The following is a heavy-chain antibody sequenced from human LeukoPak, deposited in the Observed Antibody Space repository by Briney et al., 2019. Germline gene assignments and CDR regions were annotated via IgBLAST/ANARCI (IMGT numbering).Heavy chain of an antibody. CDR1: GFTFSSYA. CDR2: ISVSGGST. V-gene: IGHV3-23*01. Sequence: GGSLRLSCAASGFTFSSYAMSWVRQAPGKGLEWVSAISVSGGSTYYADSVKGRFTISRDNSKNTLYLQMNSLRAEDTAVYYCAKGRNQWELLPEFDYWGQGTLVTVSS. D-gene: IGHD1-26*01. J-gene: IGHJ4*02. CDR3: AKGRNQWELLPEFDY.